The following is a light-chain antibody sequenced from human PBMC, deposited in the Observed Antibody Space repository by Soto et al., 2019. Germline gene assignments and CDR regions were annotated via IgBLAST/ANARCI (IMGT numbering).Light chain of an antibody. CDR2: GAS. J-gene: IGKJ1*01. CDR1: QSVSRSY. Sequence: EIVLTQSPGTLSLSPGESATLSCRASQSVSRSYLAWFQQKPGQAPRLLIYGASSRATGVPDRFSGSGSGSDFTLTISRLEPEDFAVYYCQQYAISPRTFGQGTKWIS. V-gene: IGKV3-20*01. CDR3: QQYAISPRT.